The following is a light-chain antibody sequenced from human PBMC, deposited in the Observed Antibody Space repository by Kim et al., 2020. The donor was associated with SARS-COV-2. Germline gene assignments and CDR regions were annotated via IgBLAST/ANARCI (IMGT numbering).Light chain of an antibody. CDR3: LQHSTYPIT. V-gene: IGKV1-17*01. Sequence: AAGEDIATNTWRTSQDIRYDVGLYQQNRRRAPKRLIYGASSLQSGAPSWCRSSGSGTEFPLTISSVHPEDFATYFCLQHSTYPITFGQGTRLEIK. CDR1: QDIRYD. J-gene: IGKJ5*01. CDR2: GAS.